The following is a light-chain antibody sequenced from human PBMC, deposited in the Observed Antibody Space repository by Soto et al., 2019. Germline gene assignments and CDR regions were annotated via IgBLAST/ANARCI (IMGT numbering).Light chain of an antibody. J-gene: IGLJ2*01. Sequence: QSVLTQTPSVSGAPGQRVANSCTGSSSNIGAGYDVHWYQQLPGTAPKLLLYENNNRPSGVPDRFSGSKSGTSSSLAGTGLQAEYEAAYYCQSYDSSLTGAIFGGVTNVTVL. CDR3: QSYDSSLTGAI. CDR1: SSNIGAGYD. CDR2: ENN. V-gene: IGLV1-40*01.